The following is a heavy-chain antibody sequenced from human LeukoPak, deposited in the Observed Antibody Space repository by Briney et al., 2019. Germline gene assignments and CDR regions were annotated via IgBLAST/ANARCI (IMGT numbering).Heavy chain of an antibody. CDR2: IIPIFGTA. V-gene: IGHV1-69*06. D-gene: IGHD2-15*01. Sequence: PRASVKVSCTASGGTFSSYAISWVRQAPGQGLEWMGGIIPIFGTANYAQKFQGRVTITADNSTSTAYMELSSLRSDDTAVYYCARDSEYCSGGSCYSDWFDPWGQGTLVTVSS. CDR3: ARDSEYCSGGSCYSDWFDP. CDR1: GGTFSSYA. J-gene: IGHJ5*02.